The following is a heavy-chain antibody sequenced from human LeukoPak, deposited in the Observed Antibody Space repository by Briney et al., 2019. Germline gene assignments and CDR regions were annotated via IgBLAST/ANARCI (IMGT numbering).Heavy chain of an antibody. D-gene: IGHD6-19*01. CDR2: IIPILGIA. Sequence: SVKVSYKASGGTFSSYTISWVRQAPGQGLEWMGRIIPILGIANYAQKFQGRATITADKSTSTAYMELSSLRSEDTAVYYCARDGIAVAGRWFDPWGQGTLVTVSS. CDR3: ARDGIAVAGRWFDP. CDR1: GGTFSSYT. V-gene: IGHV1-69*04. J-gene: IGHJ5*02.